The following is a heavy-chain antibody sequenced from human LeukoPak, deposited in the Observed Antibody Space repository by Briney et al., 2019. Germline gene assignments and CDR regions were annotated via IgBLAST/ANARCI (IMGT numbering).Heavy chain of an antibody. J-gene: IGHJ4*02. V-gene: IGHV3-48*04. Sequence: GGSLRLSCAASGFTFSSYSMNWVRQAPGKGPEWLSYISSASGSIYYADSVKGRFTISRDNAKNSLFLQMNSLRAEDTAVYYCARLPAYRSSTACYYDYWGQGTLVTVSS. CDR2: ISSASGSI. CDR1: GFTFSSYS. CDR3: ARLPAYRSSTACYYDY. D-gene: IGHD2-2*01.